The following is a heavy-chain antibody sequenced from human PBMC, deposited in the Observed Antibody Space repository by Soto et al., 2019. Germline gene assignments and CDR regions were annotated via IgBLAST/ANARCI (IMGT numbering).Heavy chain of an antibody. D-gene: IGHD2-8*01. CDR2: IAVGSGYT. Sequence: QMQLEKSGPEVKKPGTSVKVSCKASGFTFTSSAFQWVRQARGQRLAWIGWIAVGSGYTNYAQRFQDRVTLTRDMSTATTYMELSRLTSEDTAIYYCAADATAWQQMVPSDYWGQGTLVTVSS. J-gene: IGHJ4*02. CDR1: GFTFTSSA. CDR3: AADATAWQQMVPSDY. V-gene: IGHV1-58*01.